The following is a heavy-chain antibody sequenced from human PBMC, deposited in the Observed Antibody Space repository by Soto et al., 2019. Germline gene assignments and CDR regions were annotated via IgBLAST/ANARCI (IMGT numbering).Heavy chain of an antibody. CDR3: ARVDKQLGTTFFDY. Sequence: GGSLRLSCAASGFTFSSYAMSWVRQAPGKGLEWVSAISGSGGSTYYADSVKGRFTISRDNSKNTLYLQMNSLRAEDTAVYYCARVDKQLGTTFFDYWGQGILVTVSS. J-gene: IGHJ4*02. CDR2: ISGSGGST. V-gene: IGHV3-23*01. CDR1: GFTFSSYA. D-gene: IGHD1-1*01.